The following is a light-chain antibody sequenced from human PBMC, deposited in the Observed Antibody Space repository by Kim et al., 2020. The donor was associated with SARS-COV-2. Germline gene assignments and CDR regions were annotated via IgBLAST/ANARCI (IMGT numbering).Light chain of an antibody. Sequence: DIQMTQSPSTLSASVGDSVTITCRASQKIDNWLAWYQQKPGKAPKFLIYDASTLEGGVPSRFSGRRSGTEFTLTIRSLQPEDFATYYCQQYYSYSWTFGQGTKLEI. CDR1: QKIDNW. CDR2: DAS. CDR3: QQYYSYSWT. V-gene: IGKV1-5*01. J-gene: IGKJ1*01.